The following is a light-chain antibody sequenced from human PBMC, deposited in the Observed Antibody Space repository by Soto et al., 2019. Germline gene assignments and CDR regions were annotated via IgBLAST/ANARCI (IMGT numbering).Light chain of an antibody. CDR2: YAS. Sequence: DIQMTQSPSTLSASVGDRVTITCRASQGISGWLAWYQQQAGKAHRLLIFYASSLMSGVPSRFSGSGYGTQFTLTLNRLQPDDSEKYYCQQYDSFSVWTFGQGTKVEIK. J-gene: IGKJ1*01. CDR3: QQYDSFSVWT. V-gene: IGKV1-5*01. CDR1: QGISGW.